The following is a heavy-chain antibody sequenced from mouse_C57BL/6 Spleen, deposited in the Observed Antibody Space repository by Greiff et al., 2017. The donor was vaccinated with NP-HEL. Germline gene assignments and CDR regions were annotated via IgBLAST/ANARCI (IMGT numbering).Heavy chain of an antibody. CDR2: IYPYNGVS. J-gene: IGHJ2*01. CDR1: GYSFTGYY. V-gene: IGHV1-31*01. Sequence: EVQLQQSGPELVKPGASVKISCKASGYSFTGYYMHWVKQSHGNILDWIGYIYPYNGVSSYNQKFKGKATLTVDKSSSTSYMELRSLTSQASAVYYCARGYYYGSSLYYFDYWGQGTTLTVSS. CDR3: ARGYYYGSSLYYFDY. D-gene: IGHD1-1*01.